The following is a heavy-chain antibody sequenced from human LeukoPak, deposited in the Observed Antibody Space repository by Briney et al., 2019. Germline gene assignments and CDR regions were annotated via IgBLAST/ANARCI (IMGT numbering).Heavy chain of an antibody. CDR1: GFTFRSYG. CDR2: ISSRGDTT. V-gene: IGHV3-48*01. Sequence: GGSLRLSCTASGFTFRSYGMNWLRQAPGTGLEWVSYISSRGDTTFYAESVKGRFTISRDNAKNSLYLQMNSLRAEDTAVYFCARGVDSSGWYSHYYFDYWGQGTLVTVSS. J-gene: IGHJ4*02. D-gene: IGHD6-19*01. CDR3: ARGVDSSGWYSHYYFDY.